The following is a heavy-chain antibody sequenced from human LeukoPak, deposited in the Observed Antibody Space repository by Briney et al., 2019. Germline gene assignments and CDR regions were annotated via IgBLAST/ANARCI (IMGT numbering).Heavy chain of an antibody. D-gene: IGHD6-13*01. CDR3: ASVAAAGSNNWYFDL. CDR1: GGSFSGYY. J-gene: IGHJ2*01. V-gene: IGHV4-59*10. Sequence: KPSETLSLTCAVYGGSFSGYYWSWIRQPAGKGLEWIGRIYTSGSTNYNPSLKSRVTMSVDTSKNQFSLKLSSVTAADTAVYYCASVAAAGSNNWYFDLWGRGTLVTVSS. CDR2: IYTSGST.